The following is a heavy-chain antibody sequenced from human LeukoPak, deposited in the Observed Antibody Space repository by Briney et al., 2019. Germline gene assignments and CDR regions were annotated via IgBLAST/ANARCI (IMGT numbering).Heavy chain of an antibody. Sequence: GGSLRLSCAASGFTFSSYAMSWVRQAPGKGLEWVSAISGSGGSTYYADSVKGRFTISRDNSKNTLYLQMNSLRAEDTAVYYCAKGAGIAAAGAGDFGYWGQGTLVTVSS. D-gene: IGHD6-13*01. CDR1: GFTFSSYA. V-gene: IGHV3-23*01. J-gene: IGHJ4*02. CDR2: ISGSGGST. CDR3: AKGAGIAAAGAGDFGY.